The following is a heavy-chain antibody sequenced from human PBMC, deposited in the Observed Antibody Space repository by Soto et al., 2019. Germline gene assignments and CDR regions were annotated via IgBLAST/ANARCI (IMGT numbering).Heavy chain of an antibody. V-gene: IGHV1-18*01. J-gene: IGHJ2*01. CDR2: ISPYNGDT. D-gene: IGHD3-16*01. CDR1: GYSFPTKT. Sequence: QVQLVQSGAEVKKPGASVRVSCKASGYSFPTKTISWVRQAPGQGLEWMGWISPYNGDTKYAQNFQGRVTMTTDTSTSTAYRELRNLRSDDTAVYYCARGGVSGGWYFDIWGRGTLVTVSS. CDR3: ARGGVSGGWYFDI.